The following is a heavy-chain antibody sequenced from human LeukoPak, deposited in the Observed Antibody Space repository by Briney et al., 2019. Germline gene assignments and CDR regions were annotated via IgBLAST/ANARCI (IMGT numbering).Heavy chain of an antibody. CDR1: GGSISSSSYY. CDR2: IYYSGST. CDR3: ASLPPPAEYYYDSSGYLTHFDY. J-gene: IGHJ4*02. V-gene: IGHV4-39*07. Sequence: SETLSLTCTVSGGSISSSSYYWGWICQPPGKGLEWIGSIYYSGSTYYNPSLKSRVTISVDTSKNQFSLKLNSVTAADTAVYYCASLPPPAEYYYDSSGYLTHFDYWGQGTLVTVSS. D-gene: IGHD3-22*01.